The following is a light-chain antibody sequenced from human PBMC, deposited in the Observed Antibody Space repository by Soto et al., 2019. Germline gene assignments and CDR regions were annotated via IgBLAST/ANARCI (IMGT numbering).Light chain of an antibody. J-gene: IGLJ1*01. CDR3: SSYTSSRNSV. CDR2: EVS. V-gene: IGLV2-14*01. Sequence: QSVLTQPASVSGSPGQSITISCTGTSSDVGGYTYVSWYQQHPGKAPKLMIFEVSNRPSGVSNRFSGSKSGNTASLTISGLQTEDEADYYCSSYTSSRNSVFGSGTKV. CDR1: SSDVGGYTY.